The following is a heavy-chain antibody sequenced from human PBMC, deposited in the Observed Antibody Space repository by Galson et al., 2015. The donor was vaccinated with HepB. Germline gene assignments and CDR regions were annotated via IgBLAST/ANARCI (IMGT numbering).Heavy chain of an antibody. CDR1: GGTFSSYA. CDR3: ASPQGMASKRYYYYGMDV. V-gene: IGHV1-69*13. Sequence: SVKVSCKASGGTFSSYAISWVRQAPGQGLEWMGGIIPIFGTANYAQKFQGRVTITADESTSTAYMELSSLRSEDTAVYYCASPQGMASKRYYYYGMDVWGQGTTVTVSS. J-gene: IGHJ6*02. CDR2: IIPIFGTA. D-gene: IGHD5-24*01.